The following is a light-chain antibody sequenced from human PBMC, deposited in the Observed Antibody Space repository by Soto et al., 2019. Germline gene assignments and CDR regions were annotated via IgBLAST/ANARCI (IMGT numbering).Light chain of an antibody. CDR3: QQYNNWPRT. Sequence: EIVMTQSPATLSVSPGDRATLSCRASQSVSSNFAWYQQKPAQAPRLLIYGTSARATGIPARFSGSGSGTEFTLTISSLQSEDFAVYYCQQYNNWPRTFGQGTKVEIK. V-gene: IGKV3-15*01. J-gene: IGKJ1*01. CDR1: QSVSSN. CDR2: GTS.